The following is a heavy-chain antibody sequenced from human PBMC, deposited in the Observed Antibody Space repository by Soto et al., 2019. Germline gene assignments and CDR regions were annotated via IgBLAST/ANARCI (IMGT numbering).Heavy chain of an antibody. D-gene: IGHD4-17*01. J-gene: IGHJ4*02. CDR3: ASSTVGVRYDY. CDR1: GGSISSGGYS. Sequence: SETLSLTCAVSGGSISSGGYSWSWIRQPPGKGLEWIGYIYHSGSTYYNPSLKSRVTISVDRSKNQFSLKLSSVTAADTAVYYCASSTVGVRYDYWGQGTLVTVSS. CDR2: IYHSGST. V-gene: IGHV4-30-2*01.